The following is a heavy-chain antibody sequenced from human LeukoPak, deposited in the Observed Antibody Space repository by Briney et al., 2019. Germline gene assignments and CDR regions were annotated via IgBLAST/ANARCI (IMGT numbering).Heavy chain of an antibody. V-gene: IGHV3-30-3*01. CDR3: ARDSIAVAGTFDY. D-gene: IGHD6-19*01. J-gene: IGHJ4*02. CDR2: ISYDGSNK. Sequence: GGSLRLSCAASGFTFSSYAMHWVRQAPGKGLEWVAAISYDGSNKYYADSVKGRFTISRDNSKNTLYLQMNSLRAEDTAVYYCARDSIAVAGTFDYWGQGTLVTVSS. CDR1: GFTFSSYA.